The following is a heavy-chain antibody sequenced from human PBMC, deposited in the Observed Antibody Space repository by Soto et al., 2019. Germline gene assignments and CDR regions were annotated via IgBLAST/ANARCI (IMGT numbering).Heavy chain of an antibody. J-gene: IGHJ5*02. V-gene: IGHV1-18*04. D-gene: IGHD2-8*01. CDR3: ERVYGRMAYRYGQPHNKMGVWFDT. CDR1: GYTFTSYG. Sequence: ASVKVSWKASGYTFTSYGISWVRQAPGQGLEWMGWISAYNGNTNYAQKLQGRVTMTTDTSTSTAYMELRSLRSDDTAVNYCERVYGRMAYRYGQPHNKMGVWFDTWGKGTLVTVSS. CDR2: ISAYNGNT.